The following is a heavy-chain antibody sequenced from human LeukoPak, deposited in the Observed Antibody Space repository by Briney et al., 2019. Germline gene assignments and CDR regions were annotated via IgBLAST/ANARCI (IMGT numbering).Heavy chain of an antibody. CDR2: IYSGGTT. J-gene: IGHJ4*02. CDR3: AKGDNYYFDY. V-gene: IGHV3-66*01. D-gene: IGHD1-20*01. CDR1: GLTVSSNY. Sequence: GGSLRLSCVVSGLTVSSNYMSWVRQAPGKGLEWVSVIYSGGTTNYADSVKGRFLVYRDNSKNTLYLQMNSLRAEDTAVYYCAKGDNYYFDYWGQGTLVTVSS.